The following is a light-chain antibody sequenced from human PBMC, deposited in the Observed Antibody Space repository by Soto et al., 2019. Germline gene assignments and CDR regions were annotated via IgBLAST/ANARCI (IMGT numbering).Light chain of an antibody. CDR2: EVN. J-gene: IGLJ1*01. CDR1: SSDIWAYDY. CDR3: FSFNTPSTHV. Sequence: QSALTQLDSLSGSPGQTITNCCTGTSSDIWAYDYVSLFQQHTRKAPKPMTSEVNNRPSGESTRCSGSKSGNTAYLTTSGLLVEDEAEYFCFSFNTPSTHVFGSET. V-gene: IGLV2-14*01.